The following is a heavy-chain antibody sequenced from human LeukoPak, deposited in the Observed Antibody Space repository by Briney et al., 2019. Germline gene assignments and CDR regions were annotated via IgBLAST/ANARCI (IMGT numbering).Heavy chain of an antibody. CDR3: ATGGYSGYVTRTRIDY. J-gene: IGHJ4*02. Sequence: GASVKVSCKASGGTFSSYAISWVRQAPGQGLEWMGGIIPIFGTANYAQKFQGRVTITADESTSTAYMELSSLRSEDTAVYYRATGGYSGYVTRTRIDYWGQGTLVTVSS. D-gene: IGHD5-12*01. CDR1: GGTFSSYA. V-gene: IGHV1-69*13. CDR2: IIPIFGTA.